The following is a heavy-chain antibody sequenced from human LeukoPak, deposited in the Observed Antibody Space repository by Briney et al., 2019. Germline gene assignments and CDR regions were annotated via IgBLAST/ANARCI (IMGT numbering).Heavy chain of an antibody. CDR1: GFTFSSYA. J-gene: IGHJ4*02. CDR2: ISGSGGST. Sequence: GGSLRLSCAASGFTFSSYAMSWVRQAPGKGLEWVSAISGSGGSTYYADSVKGRFTISRDNSKNTLYLQMNSLRAEDTAVYYCAKALAYCGGDCYSFGGFFDYWDQGTLVTVSS. CDR3: AKALAYCGGDCYSFGGFFDY. D-gene: IGHD2-21*02. V-gene: IGHV3-23*01.